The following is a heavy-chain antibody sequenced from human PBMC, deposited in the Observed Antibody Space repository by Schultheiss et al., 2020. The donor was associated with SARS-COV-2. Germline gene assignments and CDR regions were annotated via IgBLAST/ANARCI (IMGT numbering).Heavy chain of an antibody. CDR3: ARHHYQLFYFDGR. J-gene: IGHJ4*02. V-gene: IGHV5-51*01. D-gene: IGHD2-2*01. CDR2: IYPGDSDT. CDR1: GYSFTSYW. Sequence: GESLKISCKGSGYSFTSYWIGWVRQMPGKGLEWMGIIYPGDSDTRYSPSFQGQVTISVDMSSTTAYLQWSSLKASDTAMYYCARHHYQLFYFDGRWGQGTLVTVSS.